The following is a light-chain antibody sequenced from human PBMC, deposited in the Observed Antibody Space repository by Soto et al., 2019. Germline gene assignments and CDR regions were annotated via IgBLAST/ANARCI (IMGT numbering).Light chain of an antibody. V-gene: IGKV3-20*01. CDR2: AAS. CDR3: QQYTNAHGIT. CDR1: QGVGNKY. J-gene: IGKJ5*01. Sequence: EIALTQSPGTLSLSPGERATLSCRASQGVGNKYLAWYQQRPGQDPSLLIYAASSRATGVPDRFSGSGSGTDFTLTISRLEPEDFAVYYCQQYTNAHGITFGQGTRLEIK.